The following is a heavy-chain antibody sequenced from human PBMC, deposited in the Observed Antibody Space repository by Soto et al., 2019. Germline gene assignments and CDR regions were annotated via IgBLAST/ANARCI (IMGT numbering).Heavy chain of an antibody. D-gene: IGHD6-19*01. J-gene: IGHJ5*01. CDR1: GFTFSSYA. V-gene: IGHV3-23*01. Sequence: GGSLRLSCAASGFTFSSYAMSWFRQAPGKGLEWVSAISGSGGSTYYADSVKGRFTFSRDNSKNMLYLQMNSLRAEDTAVYYCAREPYSSGWFDYWGQGTLVTVSS. CDR3: AREPYSSGWFDY. CDR2: ISGSGGST.